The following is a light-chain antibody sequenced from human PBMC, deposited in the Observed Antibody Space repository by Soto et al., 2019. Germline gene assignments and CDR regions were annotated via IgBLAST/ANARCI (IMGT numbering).Light chain of an antibody. CDR3: QQLNSYPLP. CDR1: QGISSY. CDR2: AAS. Sequence: DIQLTQSPSFLSASVGDRVTITCRASQGISSYLDWYQQKPGKAPKLLIYAASTLQSGVPSRFSGSGSGTELTLTISSLQPEDFATYYCQQLNSYPLPFGGGTKVEIK. V-gene: IGKV1-9*01. J-gene: IGKJ4*01.